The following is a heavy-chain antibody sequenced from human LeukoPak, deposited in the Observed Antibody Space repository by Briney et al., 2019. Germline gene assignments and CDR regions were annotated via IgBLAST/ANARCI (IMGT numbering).Heavy chain of an antibody. CDR2: INGNGGSP. CDR3: ARIDTYYYDSSGYYSAFDI. D-gene: IGHD3-22*01. V-gene: IGHV3-20*04. CDR1: GFTFDNYG. J-gene: IGHJ3*02. Sequence: GGSLRLSCAASGFTFDNYGMSCARQAPGKGLEWVSGINGNGGSPVYADSLTGRLTICRDNAKNSMYLQMNSLKAEDTALYYCARIDTYYYDSSGYYSAFDIWGQGTIVTVSS.